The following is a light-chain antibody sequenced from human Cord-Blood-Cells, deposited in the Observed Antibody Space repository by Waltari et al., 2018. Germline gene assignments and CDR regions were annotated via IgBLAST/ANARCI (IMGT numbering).Light chain of an antibody. CDR3: QQYYSTPPT. V-gene: IGKV4-1*01. CDR1: QSVLSSSNNKNY. J-gene: IGKJ2*01. CDR2: WAS. Sequence: DIVMTQSPDSLAVSLGERATINCKSSQSVLSSSNNKNYLAWYQQKPGQPPKLLIYWASTRESRVPDRFSGSGSGTDFTLTISSLQAEDVAVYYCQQYYSTPPTFGQGTKLEIK.